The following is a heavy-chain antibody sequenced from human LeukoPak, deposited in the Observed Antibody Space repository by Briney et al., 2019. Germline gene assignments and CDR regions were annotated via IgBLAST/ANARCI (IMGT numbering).Heavy chain of an antibody. J-gene: IGHJ4*02. D-gene: IGHD3-22*01. V-gene: IGHV3-23*01. Sequence: GSLRLSCAASGFTFSSYSMNWVRQAPGKGLEWVSAISGSGGSTYYADSVKGRFTISRDNSKNTLYLQMNSLRAEDTAVYYCARTNSSGYYDSFDYWGQGTLVTVSS. CDR1: GFTFSSYS. CDR2: ISGSGGST. CDR3: ARTNSSGYYDSFDY.